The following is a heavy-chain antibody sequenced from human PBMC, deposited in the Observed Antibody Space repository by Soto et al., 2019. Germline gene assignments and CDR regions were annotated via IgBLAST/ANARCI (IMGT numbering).Heavy chain of an antibody. Sequence: GASVKVSCKASGYTFTGYYMHWVRQAPGQGLEWMGWINPNSGGTNYAQKFQGWVTMTRDTSISTAYMELSRLRSDDTAVYYCARGPPSYYDSSGYYKYFDYWGQGTLVTVSS. CDR2: INPNSGGT. CDR1: GYTFTGYY. D-gene: IGHD3-22*01. CDR3: ARGPPSYYDSSGYYKYFDY. J-gene: IGHJ4*02. V-gene: IGHV1-2*04.